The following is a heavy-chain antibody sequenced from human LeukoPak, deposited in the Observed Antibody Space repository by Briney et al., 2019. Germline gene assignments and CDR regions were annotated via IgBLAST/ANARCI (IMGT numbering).Heavy chain of an antibody. CDR3: ARGWVVATGAFDM. Sequence: GGSLRLSCAASGFTFSSYSMNWVRQAPGKGLEWVSSISRSSSYTYYADSVKGRFTISRDNAKKSLYLQMNSLRAEDTAVYYCARGWVVATGAFDMWGQGTMVTVSS. J-gene: IGHJ3*02. CDR2: ISRSSSYT. V-gene: IGHV3-21*04. CDR1: GFTFSSYS. D-gene: IGHD1-1*01.